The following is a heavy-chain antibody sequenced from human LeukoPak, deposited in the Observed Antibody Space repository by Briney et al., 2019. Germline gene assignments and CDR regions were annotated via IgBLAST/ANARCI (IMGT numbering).Heavy chain of an antibody. CDR2: TYHSGST. V-gene: IGHV4-4*02. CDR3: ASNPGSGSYDY. CDR1: GGSISSSNW. D-gene: IGHD3-10*01. J-gene: IGHJ4*02. Sequence: SETLSLTCAVSGGSISSSNWWSWVRPPPGKGLEWIGETYHSGSTNYNPSLKSRVTMSVDKSKNQFSLKLSSVTAADTAVYYCASNPGSGSYDYWGQGTLVTVSS.